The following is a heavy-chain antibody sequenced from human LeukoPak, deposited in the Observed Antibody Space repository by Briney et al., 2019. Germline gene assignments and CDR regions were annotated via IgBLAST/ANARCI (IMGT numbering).Heavy chain of an antibody. D-gene: IGHD3-16*01. CDR3: ARETSQKGAHYMDV. J-gene: IGHJ6*03. Sequence: PSETLSPTCTVSGGSISSYYWSWIRQPPGKGLKWIGNIYYSGYTTYSPSLRSRVTISVDTSKNQFSLKLSSVTAADTAVYYCARETSQKGAHYMDVWGKGTTITISS. V-gene: IGHV4-59*01. CDR2: IYYSGYT. CDR1: GGSISSYY.